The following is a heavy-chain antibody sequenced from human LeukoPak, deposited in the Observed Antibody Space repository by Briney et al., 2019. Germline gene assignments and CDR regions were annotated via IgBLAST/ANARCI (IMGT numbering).Heavy chain of an antibody. V-gene: IGHV4-31*03. Sequence: SETLSLTCTVSGGSISSGGYYWSWIRQHPGKGLEWIGYIYYSGSTYYNPSLKSRVTISVDTSKNQFSLKLSSVTAADTAVYYCARAPDYGDYAFAFDIWGQGTTVTVSS. D-gene: IGHD4-17*01. J-gene: IGHJ3*02. CDR1: GGSISSGGYY. CDR2: IYYSGST. CDR3: ARAPDYGDYAFAFDI.